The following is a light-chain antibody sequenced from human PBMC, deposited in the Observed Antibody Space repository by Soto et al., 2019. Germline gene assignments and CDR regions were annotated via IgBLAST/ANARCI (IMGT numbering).Light chain of an antibody. CDR3: AAWDDSLSGVL. V-gene: IGLV1-40*01. Sequence: QSVLTQPPSVSGAPGQRATISCTGSRANLGAAYNVDWYQQLPGTAPKLLIYGNNYRPSGVPARFSGSKSGTSASLAIAGLQAEYEGDYYCAAWDDSLSGVLFGGGTKRTV. CDR1: RANLGAAYN. CDR2: GNN. J-gene: IGLJ2*01.